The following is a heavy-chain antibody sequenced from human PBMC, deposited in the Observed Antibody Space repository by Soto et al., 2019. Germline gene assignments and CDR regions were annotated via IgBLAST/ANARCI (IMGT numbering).Heavy chain of an antibody. Sequence: SETLSLTCTVSGGSMSSSSAYYWGWLRQTPGKGLEWIASFFIGGNTYYNPSVKSRVTISVDTSKNQFSLKLSSVTAADTAVYYCARGYGRNFDYWGQGTLVTVSS. CDR3: ARGYGRNFDY. J-gene: IGHJ4*02. CDR2: FFIGGNT. CDR1: GGSMSSSSAYY. V-gene: IGHV4-39*01. D-gene: IGHD5-18*01.